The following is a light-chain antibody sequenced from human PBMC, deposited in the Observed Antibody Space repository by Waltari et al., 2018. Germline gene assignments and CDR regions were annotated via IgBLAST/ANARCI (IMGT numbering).Light chain of an antibody. V-gene: IGKV3-20*01. CDR2: GAA. Sequence: IVLTQSPGTLSVSPGERATLSCRASQSVSSSYLAWYQQKPGQAHRLLIYGAASRATGIPDRFSGSGSGTDFTLTISRLEPEDFAVYYCQQYGSSPETFGQGTKVEIK. CDR1: QSVSSSY. J-gene: IGKJ1*01. CDR3: QQYGSSPET.